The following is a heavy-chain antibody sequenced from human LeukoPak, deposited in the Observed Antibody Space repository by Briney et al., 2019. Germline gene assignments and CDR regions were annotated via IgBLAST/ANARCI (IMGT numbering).Heavy chain of an antibody. J-gene: IGHJ4*02. Sequence: SGGSLRLSCEGSGFAFNVFGVHWIRQAPGKGLEWVAFIKSDGVFTNYAEAVKGRFTISRDNSDNTVFLQMESVRPDDTAVYYCARKLMSSRRFEYWGQGTLVTVSS. CDR3: ARKLMSSRRFEY. CDR1: GFAFNVFG. CDR2: IKSDGVFT. D-gene: IGHD2-8*01. V-gene: IGHV3-30*02.